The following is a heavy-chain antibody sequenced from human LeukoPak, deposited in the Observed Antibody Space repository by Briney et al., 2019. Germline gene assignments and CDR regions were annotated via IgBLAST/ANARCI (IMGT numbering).Heavy chain of an antibody. J-gene: IGHJ2*01. CDR1: GFTFSSYG. V-gene: IGHV3-30*03. CDR2: ISYDGSNK. D-gene: IGHD7-27*01. CDR3: ARTTNWGYWYFDL. Sequence: GGSLRLSCAASGFTFSSYGMHWVRQAPGKGLEWVAVISYDGSNKYYADSVKGRFTISRDNSKNSLYLQMNSLRAEDTAVYYCARTTNWGYWYFDLWGRGTLVTVSS.